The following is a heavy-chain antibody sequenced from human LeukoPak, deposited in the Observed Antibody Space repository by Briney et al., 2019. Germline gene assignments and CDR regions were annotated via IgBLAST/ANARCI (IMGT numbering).Heavy chain of an antibody. D-gene: IGHD6-19*01. J-gene: IGHJ4*02. CDR2: ISSSSSTI. V-gene: IGHV3-48*01. Sequence: PGGALRLSCAAPGFTFSSYSMNSVRQAPGKGLGWGSYISSSSSTIYYADSVKGRFTISRDNAKNSLYLQMNSLRAEDTAVYYCARSKRIAVAGTVDYWGQGTLVTVSS. CDR3: ARSKRIAVAGTVDY. CDR1: GFTFSSYS.